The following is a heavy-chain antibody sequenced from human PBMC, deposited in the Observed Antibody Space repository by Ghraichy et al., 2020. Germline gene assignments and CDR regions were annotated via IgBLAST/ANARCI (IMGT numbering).Heavy chain of an antibody. CDR3: ARPYCGGDCTTAEYFQH. Sequence: GESLNISCKVSGYSFTSYWIGWVRQMPGKGLEWMGIIYPGDSDTRYSPSFQGQVTISADKSINTAYLQWSSLKASDTAMYYCARPYCGGDCTTAEYFQHWGQGTLVTVSS. V-gene: IGHV5-51*01. D-gene: IGHD2-21*02. CDR1: GYSFTSYW. J-gene: IGHJ1*01. CDR2: IYPGDSDT.